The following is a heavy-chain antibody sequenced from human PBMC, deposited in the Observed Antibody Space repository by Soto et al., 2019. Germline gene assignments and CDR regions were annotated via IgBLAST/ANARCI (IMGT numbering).Heavy chain of an antibody. J-gene: IGHJ6*02. CDR3: AKETYSGGHDGYYYHGMDV. V-gene: IGHV3-23*01. CDR2: ISGSGGST. D-gene: IGHD6-19*01. CDR1: GFTFSSYA. Sequence: GGSLRLSCAASGFTFSSYAMSWVRQAPGKGLEWVSAISGSGGSTYYADSVKGRFTISRDNSKNTLYLQMNSLRAEDTAVYYCAKETYSGGHDGYYYHGMDVWGQGTTVTVSS.